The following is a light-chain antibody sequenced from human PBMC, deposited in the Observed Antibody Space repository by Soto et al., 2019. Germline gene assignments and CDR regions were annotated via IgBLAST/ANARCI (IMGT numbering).Light chain of an antibody. CDR2: ADS. V-gene: IGKV1-5*01. J-gene: IGKJ1*01. CDR3: QPSGCVWT. Sequence: DIQMTQSPSTLSASVGDRVTITCRSSQSISNRLAWYQQKPGKAPKVLIYADSSLESGVPSRFSGSGSATEFILTLGSLQADDFVTYHCQPSGCVWTFGQGTKVAIK. CDR1: QSISNR.